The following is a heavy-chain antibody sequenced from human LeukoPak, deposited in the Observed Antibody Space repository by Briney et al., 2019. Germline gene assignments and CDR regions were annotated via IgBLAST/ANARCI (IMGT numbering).Heavy chain of an antibody. CDR3: ARDGVAGEKGH. CDR2: ISSSSSYI. Sequence: PGGSLRLSCAASGFTFSGYTMNWVRQAPGKGLGWVSSISSSSSYIFYADLVKGRFTISRDNSKNTLYLQMNSLRAEDTAVYYCARDGVAGEKGHWGQGTLVTVSS. J-gene: IGHJ4*02. D-gene: IGHD6-19*01. V-gene: IGHV3-21*01. CDR1: GFTFSGYT.